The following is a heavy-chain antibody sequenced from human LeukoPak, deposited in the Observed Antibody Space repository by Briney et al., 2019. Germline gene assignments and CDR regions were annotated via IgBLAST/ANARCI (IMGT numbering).Heavy chain of an antibody. J-gene: IGHJ3*02. V-gene: IGHV3-23*01. CDR2: ISGSGGST. D-gene: IGHD3-10*01. CDR1: GFTFSSYG. CDR3: ARGQRHYGSGSYGETDAFDI. Sequence: GGSLRLSCAASGFTFSSYGMSWVRQAPGKGLEWVSAISGSGGSTYYADSVKGRFTISRDNSKNTLYLQMNSLRAEDTAVYYCARGQRHYGSGSYGETDAFDIWGQGTMVTVSS.